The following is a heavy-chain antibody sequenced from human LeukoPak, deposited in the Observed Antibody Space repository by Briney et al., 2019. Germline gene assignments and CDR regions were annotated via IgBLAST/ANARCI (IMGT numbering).Heavy chain of an antibody. Sequence: GGSLRPSCVVSGFTFSKYWMHWVRQVPGKGLVWVSRINRDGSATSYADSVRGRFTSSRDNAKNTLYLQMNSLTAEDTAVYYCTRDDYSAMDYWGQGTLVTVSS. CDR2: INRDGSAT. V-gene: IGHV3-74*01. D-gene: IGHD5-18*01. CDR3: TRDDYSAMDY. J-gene: IGHJ4*02. CDR1: GFTFSKYW.